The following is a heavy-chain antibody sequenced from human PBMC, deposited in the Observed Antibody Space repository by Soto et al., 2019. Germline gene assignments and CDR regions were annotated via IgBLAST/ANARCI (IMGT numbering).Heavy chain of an antibody. CDR3: ARYVDTAMVIDY. Sequence: PSETLSLTCTVSGGSISSYYWSWIRQPPGKGLEWIGYIYYSGSTNYNPSLKSRVTISVDTSKNQFSLKLSSVTAADTTVYYCARYVDTAMVIDYWGQGTLVTVSS. J-gene: IGHJ4*02. D-gene: IGHD5-18*01. CDR2: IYYSGST. CDR1: GGSISSYY. V-gene: IGHV4-59*01.